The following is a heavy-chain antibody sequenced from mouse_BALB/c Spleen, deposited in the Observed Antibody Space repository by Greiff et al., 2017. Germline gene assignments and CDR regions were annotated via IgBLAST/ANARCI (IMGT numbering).Heavy chain of an antibody. Sequence: EVQGVESGGGLVQPGGSLRLSCATSGFTFTDYYMSWVRQPPGKALEWLGFIRNKANGYTTEYSASVKGRFTISRDNSQSILYLQMNTLRAEDSATYYCARDNTTVVATDWYFDVWGAGTTVTVSS. D-gene: IGHD1-1*01. CDR3: ARDNTTVVATDWYFDV. CDR1: GFTFTDYY. V-gene: IGHV7-3*02. J-gene: IGHJ1*01. CDR2: IRNKANGYTT.